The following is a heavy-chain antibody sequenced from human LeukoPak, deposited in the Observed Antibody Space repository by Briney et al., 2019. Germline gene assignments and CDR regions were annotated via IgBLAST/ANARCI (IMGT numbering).Heavy chain of an antibody. CDR3: AKYDGSSNSGFDP. Sequence: GGSLRLSCAASGFTFSSYAMSWVRQAPGKGLEWVSAISGSGGSTYYADSVKGRFAISRDNSKNTLYLQMNSVRAEDTAVYYCAKYDGSSNSGFDPWGQGTLVTVSS. J-gene: IGHJ5*02. CDR2: ISGSGGST. D-gene: IGHD3-16*01. V-gene: IGHV3-23*01. CDR1: GFTFSSYA.